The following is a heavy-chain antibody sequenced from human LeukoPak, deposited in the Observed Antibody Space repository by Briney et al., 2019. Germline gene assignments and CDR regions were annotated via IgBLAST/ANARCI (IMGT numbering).Heavy chain of an antibody. CDR1: GYTFTGYY. CDR3: ARALQFLEWWEDYYYMDV. J-gene: IGHJ6*03. D-gene: IGHD3-3*01. V-gene: IGHV1-2*06. Sequence: ASVKVSCKASGYTFTGYYMHWVRQAPGQGLEWMGRINPNSGGTNYAQKFQGRVTMTRDTSISTAYMELSRLRSDDTAVYYCARALQFLEWWEDYYYMDVWGKGTTVTVSS. CDR2: INPNSGGT.